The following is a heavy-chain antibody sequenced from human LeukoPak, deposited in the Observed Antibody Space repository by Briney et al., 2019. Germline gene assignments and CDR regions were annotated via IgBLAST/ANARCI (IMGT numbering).Heavy chain of an antibody. CDR3: VRGYGGNGGD. CDR2: ISSSSSTI. J-gene: IGHJ4*02. Sequence: PGGSLRLSCAASGFTFSTYSMNWVRQPPGKGLEWVSYISSSSSTIYYADSVKGRFTISRDNAKNSLYLQMNSLRDEDTAVYYCVRGYGGNGGDWGQGTLVTVSS. D-gene: IGHD4-23*01. CDR1: GFTFSTYS. V-gene: IGHV3-48*02.